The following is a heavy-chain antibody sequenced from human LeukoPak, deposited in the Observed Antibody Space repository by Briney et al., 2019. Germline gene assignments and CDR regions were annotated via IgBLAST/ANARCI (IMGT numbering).Heavy chain of an antibody. D-gene: IGHD3-22*01. CDR1: GFTFSNYY. V-gene: IGHV3-11*01. J-gene: IGHJ4*02. Sequence: SGGSLRLSCAASGFTFSNYYMSWVRQAPGKGLEWVSYISSSGSTIYYADSVKGRFTISRDNAKNSLYLQMNSLRAEDTAVYYCAREDSSGYVGGYWGQGTLVTVSS. CDR2: ISSSGSTI. CDR3: AREDSSGYVGGY.